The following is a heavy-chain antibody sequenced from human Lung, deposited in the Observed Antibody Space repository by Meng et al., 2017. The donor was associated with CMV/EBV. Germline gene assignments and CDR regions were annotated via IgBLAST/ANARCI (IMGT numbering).Heavy chain of an antibody. V-gene: IGHV3-11*04. J-gene: IGHJ6*02. CDR1: GFTFSYYY. CDR3: ARDIYGMDV. CDR2: ISSTSSTV. Sequence: GGSLRLSCAASGFTFSYYYMSGVRQAPGKGLEWLSYISSTSSTVYYADSVKGRLTISRDNAKKSLYLQMNSLRAEDTSVYYCARDIYGMDVWGQGTTVTVSS.